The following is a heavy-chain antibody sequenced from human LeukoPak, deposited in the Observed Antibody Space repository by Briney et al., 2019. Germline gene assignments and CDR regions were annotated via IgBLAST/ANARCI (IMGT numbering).Heavy chain of an antibody. CDR2: VNGNGAST. V-gene: IGHV3-23*01. D-gene: IGHD5-18*01. CDR3: AKDQGYSYYYLDY. Sequence: GGSLRLSCAASGFTFNSHAMSWVRQAPGKGLEWVSGVNGNGASTYYSDSVKGRFTISRDNSKNTVHLLMSSLRAEDTAVYYCAKDQGYSYYYLDYWGQGTLVTVSS. CDR1: GFTFNSHA. J-gene: IGHJ4*02.